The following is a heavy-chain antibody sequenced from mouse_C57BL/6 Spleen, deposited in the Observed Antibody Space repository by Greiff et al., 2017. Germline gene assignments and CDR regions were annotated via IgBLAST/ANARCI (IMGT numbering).Heavy chain of an antibody. V-gene: IGHV1-55*01. CDR1: GYTFTSYW. D-gene: IGHD2-1*01. J-gene: IGHJ2*01. CDR3: ARFRGNYGNYFDY. Sequence: VQLQQPGAELVKPGASVKMSCKASGYTFTSYWITWVKQRPGQGLEWIGDIYPGSGSTNYNEKFKSKATLTVDTSSSTAYMQLSSLTSEDSAVYYCARFRGNYGNYFDYWGQGTTLTVSS. CDR2: IYPGSGST.